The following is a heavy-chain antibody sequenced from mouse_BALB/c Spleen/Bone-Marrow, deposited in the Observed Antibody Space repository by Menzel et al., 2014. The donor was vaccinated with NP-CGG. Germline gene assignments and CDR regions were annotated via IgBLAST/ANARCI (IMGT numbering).Heavy chain of an antibody. CDR3: ARWYRDPHFAMDY. D-gene: IGHD2-14*01. V-gene: IGHV1-80*01. J-gene: IGHJ4*01. CDR2: IYPGDGDT. Sequence: QVQLQQSGAELVRPGSSVKISCKASGYAFSSYWMNWVKQRPGQGLEWIGQIYPGDGDTNYNGNFKDKATLTVDRSSSPAFIQVSSLTSEDSAVYFCARWYRDPHFAMDYWGPGTSVTVSS. CDR1: GYAFSSYW.